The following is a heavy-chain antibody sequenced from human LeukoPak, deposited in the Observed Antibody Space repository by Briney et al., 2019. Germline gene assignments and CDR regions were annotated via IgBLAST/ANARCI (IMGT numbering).Heavy chain of an antibody. CDR2: ISPYNSKT. J-gene: IGHJ5*01. Sequence: ASVKVSCKASGYTFTKYGINWVRQAPRPGLEWMGWISPYNSKTIYAETLQGRLPITTDTSTSTAYMEMKSLRSDDTAVYYCARVYLEDPLDWFDSWGQGTLLTVSS. V-gene: IGHV1-18*01. CDR3: ARVYLEDPLDWFDS. CDR1: GYTFTKYG. D-gene: IGHD2-15*01.